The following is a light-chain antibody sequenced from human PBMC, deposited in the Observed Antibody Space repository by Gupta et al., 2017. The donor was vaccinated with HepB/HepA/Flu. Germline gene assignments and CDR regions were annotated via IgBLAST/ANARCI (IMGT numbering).Light chain of an antibody. J-gene: IGLJ2*01. CDR3: HAWDSSTAV. CDR2: QDS. V-gene: IGLV3-1*01. Sequence: SYELPQPPSVSVSPGQTASITCSGEKLGDKYACWYQQKPGQSPVLVIYQDSKRPAGIPERFSGFNSGNTATLTIGGTQAMDEADYYCHAWDSSTAVFGGGTKPTVL. CDR1: KLGDKY.